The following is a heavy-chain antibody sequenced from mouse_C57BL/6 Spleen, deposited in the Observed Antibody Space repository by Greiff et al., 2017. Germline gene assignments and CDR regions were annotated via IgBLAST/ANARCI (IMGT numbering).Heavy chain of an antibody. J-gene: IGHJ4*01. CDR2: IYPGDGDT. V-gene: IGHV1-82*01. CDR3: GKGYYSKEGPYAMDY. D-gene: IGHD2-5*01. CDR1: GYAFSSSW. Sequence: QVQLKESGPELVKPGASVKISCKASGYAFSSSWMNWVKQRPGKGLEWIGRIYPGDGDTNYNGKFKGKATLTADKSSSTAYMQLSSLTSEDSAVYFCGKGYYSKEGPYAMDYGGQGTSVTVSS.